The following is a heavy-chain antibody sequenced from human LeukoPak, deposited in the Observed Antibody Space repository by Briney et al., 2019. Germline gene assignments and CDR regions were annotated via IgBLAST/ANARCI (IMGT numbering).Heavy chain of an antibody. J-gene: IGHJ4*02. CDR2: IKEDGSEK. CDR3: ARYHNLDY. Sequence: GGSLRLSCAASGFTFSSCSMSWVRQAPGRGLEWVANIKEDGSEKHYSDSVKGRFTIPRDNAKNSLYLEVNSLRAEDTAMYYCARYHNLDYWGQGTLVTVSS. CDR1: GFTFSSCS. V-gene: IGHV3-7*03. D-gene: IGHD1-14*01.